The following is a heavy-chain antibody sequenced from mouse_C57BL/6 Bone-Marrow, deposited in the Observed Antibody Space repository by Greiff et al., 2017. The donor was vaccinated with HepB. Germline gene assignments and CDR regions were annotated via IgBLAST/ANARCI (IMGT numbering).Heavy chain of an antibody. D-gene: IGHD1-1*01. Sequence: QVQLQQPGAELVKPGASVKMSCKASGYTFTSYWITWVKQRPGQGLEWIGDIYPGSGSTNYNEKFKSKATLTVDTSSSTAYMQLSSLTSEDSAVYYCARGGTTVVDPNWYFDVWGTGPRSPSPQ. CDR3: ARGGTTVVDPNWYFDV. CDR1: GYTFTSYW. V-gene: IGHV1-55*01. CDR2: IYPGSGST. J-gene: IGHJ1*03.